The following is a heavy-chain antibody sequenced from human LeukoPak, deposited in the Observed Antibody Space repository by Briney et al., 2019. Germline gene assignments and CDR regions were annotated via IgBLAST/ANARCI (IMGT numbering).Heavy chain of an antibody. CDR3: ARGSIAVAGTAYYYYYMDV. CDR2: IWYDGSNK. D-gene: IGHD6-19*01. J-gene: IGHJ6*03. CDR1: GFTFSSYG. V-gene: IGHV3-33*01. Sequence: PGGSLRLSCAASGFTFSSYGMHWVRQAPGKGLEWVAVIWYDGSNKYYADSVKGRFTISRDNSKNTLYLQMNSLRAEDTAVYYCARGSIAVAGTAYYYYYMDVWGKGTTVTASS.